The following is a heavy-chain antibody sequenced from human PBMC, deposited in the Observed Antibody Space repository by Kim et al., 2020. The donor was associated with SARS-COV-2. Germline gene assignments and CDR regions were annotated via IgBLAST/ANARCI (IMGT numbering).Heavy chain of an antibody. CDR1: GFTFSSYW. D-gene: IGHD1-20*01. V-gene: IGHV3-74*01. CDR3: ARADNWNLGY. CDR2: IKSDGSTT. Sequence: GGSLRLSCAASGFTFSSYWMHWVRQAPGKGLVWVSRIKSDGSTTTYADSVKGRFTISRDNAKNTLYLQMNSLRVEDTAMYYCARADNWNLGYWGQGTLVTVSS. J-gene: IGHJ4*02.